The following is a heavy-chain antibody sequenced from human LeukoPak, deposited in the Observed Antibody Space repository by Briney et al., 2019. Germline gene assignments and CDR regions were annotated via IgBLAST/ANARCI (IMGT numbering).Heavy chain of an antibody. D-gene: IGHD2-15*01. CDR2: ISYDGSNK. CDR1: GFTFSSYA. J-gene: IGHJ4*02. V-gene: IGHV3-30-3*01. Sequence: GGSLRLSCAASGFTFSSYAMHWVRQAPGKGLDWVAVISYDGSNKYYADSVKGRFTITRDNSKNTLYLQMNSLRPEDTAVYYCARASPSQAALDYGGQGPLVTVSS. CDR3: ARASPSQAALDY.